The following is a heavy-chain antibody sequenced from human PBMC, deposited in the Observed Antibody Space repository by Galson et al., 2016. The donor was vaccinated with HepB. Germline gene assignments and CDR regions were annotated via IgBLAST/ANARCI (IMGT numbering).Heavy chain of an antibody. Sequence: TLSLTCTVSTDSISTKFYYWSWIRQPPGKGLEWIASIYNSGTTYYNPSLKSRVTISVDTSYNRFSLKLGSVTAADAGVYYCTGTMVRGFSYFDYWGLGTLVVVS. CDR2: IYNSGTT. CDR3: TGTMVRGFSYFDY. V-gene: IGHV4-39*01. J-gene: IGHJ4*02. D-gene: IGHD3-10*01. CDR1: TDSISTKFYY.